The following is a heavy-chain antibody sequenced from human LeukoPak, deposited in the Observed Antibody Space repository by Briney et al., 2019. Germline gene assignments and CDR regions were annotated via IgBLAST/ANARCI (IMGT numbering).Heavy chain of an antibody. Sequence: SETLSLTCAVSGGSISSSNWWSWVRQPPGKGLEWIGKIYHSGSTNYNPSLKSRVTISVDKSKNQFSLKLSSVTAADTAVYYCARVPLWFGESMGYFDYWGQGTLVTVSS. CDR3: ARVPLWFGESMGYFDY. CDR1: GGSISSSNW. CDR2: IYHSGST. V-gene: IGHV4-4*02. J-gene: IGHJ4*02. D-gene: IGHD3-10*01.